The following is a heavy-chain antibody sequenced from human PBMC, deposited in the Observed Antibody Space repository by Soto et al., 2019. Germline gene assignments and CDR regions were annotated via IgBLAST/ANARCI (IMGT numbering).Heavy chain of an antibody. CDR2: ISGPSIYI. D-gene: IGHD2-8*01. J-gene: IGHJ6*02. Sequence: EVQLVESGGGLVKPGGSLRLSCVASGFTFSGYSINWVRQAPGKGLEWVSYISGPSIYIYYADSVKGRFTISRDNAKSAVDLQMSSLRAEDTAVYYCAGGCRNGFNVWGQGTTVSVSS. CDR1: GFTFSGYS. CDR3: AGGCRNGFNV. V-gene: IGHV3-21*01.